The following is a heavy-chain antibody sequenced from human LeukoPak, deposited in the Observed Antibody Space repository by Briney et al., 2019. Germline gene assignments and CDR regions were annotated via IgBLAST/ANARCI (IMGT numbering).Heavy chain of an antibody. CDR1: GFTVSSDY. CDR2: IYSGGST. CDR3: ARNWFDP. Sequence: GGSLRLSCAASGFTVSSDYMSWVRQAPGKGLEWVSVIYSGGSTYYADSVKGRFTISRDKSKNTVYLQMNSLRFEDTAMYYCARNWFDPWGQGTLVTVST. J-gene: IGHJ5*02. V-gene: IGHV3-53*05.